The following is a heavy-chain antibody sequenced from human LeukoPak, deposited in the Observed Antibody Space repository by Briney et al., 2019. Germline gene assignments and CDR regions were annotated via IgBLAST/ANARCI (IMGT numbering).Heavy chain of an antibody. CDR1: GFTFSNYA. CDR2: ISGSGDTT. D-gene: IGHD2-15*01. CDR3: AKDTSAWWYHRAYMNV. J-gene: IGHJ6*03. V-gene: IGHV3-23*01. Sequence: GGSLRLSCAASGFTFSNYAMSWVRQAPGGGLEWVSAISGSGDTTFHADSVKGRFTTSRDNSKNTLSLQMSSLRVGDSAVYFCAKDTSAWWYHRAYMNVWGTGTTVTVSS.